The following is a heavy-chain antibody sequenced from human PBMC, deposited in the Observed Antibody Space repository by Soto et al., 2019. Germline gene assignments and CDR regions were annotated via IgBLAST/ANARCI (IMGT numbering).Heavy chain of an antibody. CDR1: GFVLSDYY. V-gene: IGHV3-11*01. CDR3: ARDRGLYSYGSGSPSDL. D-gene: IGHD3-10*01. Sequence: QVQLVESGGGLVKPGGSLRLSCAASGFVLSDYYMSWIRQAPGKGLEWVSYISGSGSIVYYADSMKGRFTISRDNAKNSVYLPMNSLRVDDTAVYYCARDRGLYSYGSGSPSDLWGQGVLVTVSS. J-gene: IGHJ5*02. CDR2: ISGSGSIV.